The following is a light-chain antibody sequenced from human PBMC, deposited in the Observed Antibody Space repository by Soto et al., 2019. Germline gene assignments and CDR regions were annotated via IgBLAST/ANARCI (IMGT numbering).Light chain of an antibody. CDR2: GVF. CDR3: QQYNDWPLT. J-gene: IGKJ4*01. Sequence: EIVMTQSPATLSVSPGERATLSCRASQTVHNNLAWYQQKPGQAPRLLIYGVFARATGIPARFSGSGSGTEFTLTISSLQSEDFAVYYCQQYNDWPLTFGGGTKVEIK. V-gene: IGKV3-15*01. CDR1: QTVHNN.